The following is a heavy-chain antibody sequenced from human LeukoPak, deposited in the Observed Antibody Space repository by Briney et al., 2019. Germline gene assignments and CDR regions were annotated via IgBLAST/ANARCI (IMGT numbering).Heavy chain of an antibody. CDR2: INPNSGGT. J-gene: IGHJ5*02. Sequence: ASVKVSCKASGYTFTGYHIHWVRQAPGQGLEWMGMINPNSGGTNYAQKFQGRVTMTRDTSISTAYMELSRLRSDDTAVYYCARGGLSYVAARPYWFDPWGQGTLVTVSS. CDR3: ARGGLSYVAARPYWFDP. D-gene: IGHD6-6*01. CDR1: GYTFTGYH. V-gene: IGHV1-2*02.